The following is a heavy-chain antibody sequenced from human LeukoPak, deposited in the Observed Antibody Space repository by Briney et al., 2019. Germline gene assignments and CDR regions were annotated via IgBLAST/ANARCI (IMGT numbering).Heavy chain of an antibody. D-gene: IGHD2-21*01. Sequence: GGSLRLSCVGSGFTFRSHAMSWVRQAPEKGLEFVSGIYENGGTAYYADSVKGRFSISRDNSKNTLYLQMDSLRGEDTAVYYCTKDFRIGYSAHFDYWGQGALVTVSS. J-gene: IGHJ4*02. CDR2: IYENGGTA. V-gene: IGHV3-23*01. CDR1: GFTFRSHA. CDR3: TKDFRIGYSAHFDY.